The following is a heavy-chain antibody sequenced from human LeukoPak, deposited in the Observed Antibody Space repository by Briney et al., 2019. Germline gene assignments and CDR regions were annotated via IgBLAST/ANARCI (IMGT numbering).Heavy chain of an antibody. CDR3: ARDCGYKTFDY. J-gene: IGHJ4*02. V-gene: IGHV3-7*05. CDR2: IKEDGSEK. Sequence: GGSLRLSCAASGFTFSSSWMTWVRQAPGQGLEWVANIKEDGSEKYYVDSVKGRFTISRDNAKNSLYLQMSSLRADDDTAVYYCARDCGYKTFDYWGQGTLVTVSS. CDR1: GFTFSSSW. D-gene: IGHD5-24*01.